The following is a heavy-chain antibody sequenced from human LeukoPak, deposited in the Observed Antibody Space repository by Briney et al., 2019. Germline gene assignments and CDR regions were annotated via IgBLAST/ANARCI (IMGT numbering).Heavy chain of an antibody. Sequence: HPGGSLRLSCAASGFTFSSYAMHWVRQAPGKGLEYVSAISSNGGSTYYANSVKGRFTISRDNSKNTLYLQMGSLRAEDMAVYYCARGLSVVRGVIPPDYWGQGTLVTVSS. J-gene: IGHJ4*02. V-gene: IGHV3-64*01. CDR3: ARGLSVVRGVIPPDY. D-gene: IGHD3-10*01. CDR1: GFTFSSYA. CDR2: ISSNGGST.